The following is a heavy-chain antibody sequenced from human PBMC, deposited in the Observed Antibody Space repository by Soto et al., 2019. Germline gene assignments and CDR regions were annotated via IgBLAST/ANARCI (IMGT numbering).Heavy chain of an antibody. CDR1: GNTFTGYY. D-gene: IGHD3-3*01. CDR2: INPNRGDP. CDR3: ARDYWSGDRYYYGMEV. J-gene: IGHJ6*01. V-gene: IGHV1-2*02. Sequence: APVKVSCRASGNTFTGYYIHWERQAHGQRLEWIRYINPNRGDPKNARKCQGRVTMTRDTCMSTAYMELSWLRSYDTAVYFCARDYWSGDRYYYGMEVWGRGTACTASS.